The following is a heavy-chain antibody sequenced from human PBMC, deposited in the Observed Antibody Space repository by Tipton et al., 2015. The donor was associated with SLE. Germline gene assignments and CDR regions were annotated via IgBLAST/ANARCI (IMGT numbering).Heavy chain of an antibody. CDR2: LYYDGST. J-gene: IGHJ6*02. D-gene: IGHD2-21*01. V-gene: IGHV4-39*02. Sequence: TLSLTCSVSGDSISSSSYYWGWVRQTPGRGLEWIVSLYYDGSTYYNPSLKSRVSVFLDTSKNHFSLRLRSVTAADTAVYYCARDLGSLWSRYGLDIWGQGTTVTVSS. CDR1: GDSISSSSYY. CDR3: ARDLGSLWSRYGLDI.